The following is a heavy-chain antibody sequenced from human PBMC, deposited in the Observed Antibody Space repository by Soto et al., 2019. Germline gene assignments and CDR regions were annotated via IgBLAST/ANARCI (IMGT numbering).Heavy chain of an antibody. D-gene: IGHD6-25*01. Sequence: QVQLVQSGAEVKKPGASVKVSCKASGYTFTSYDINWVRQATGQGLEWMGWMNPNSGNTGYAQKFQGRVTMTSNTSIRTAYMELSSLRSEDTAVYYCARGRCSSGWRGDYYSCGMDVGGQGTTVTVSS. J-gene: IGHJ6*02. V-gene: IGHV1-8*01. CDR3: ARGRCSSGWRGDYYSCGMDV. CDR2: MNPNSGNT. CDR1: GYTFTSYD.